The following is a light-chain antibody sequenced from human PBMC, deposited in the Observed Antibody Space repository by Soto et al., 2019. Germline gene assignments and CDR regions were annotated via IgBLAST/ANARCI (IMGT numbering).Light chain of an antibody. J-gene: IGLJ3*02. CDR3: AAWDDSMSAWV. Sequence: QSVVTQPPSASGTPGQRVTISCSGSNSNIGGNTVIWYQQLPGTAPKLLIYSNHQRPSGVPDRISGSKSGTSASLAISGLQSEDEADYYCAAWDDSMSAWVFGGGTKLTVL. V-gene: IGLV1-44*01. CDR1: NSNIGGNT. CDR2: SNH.